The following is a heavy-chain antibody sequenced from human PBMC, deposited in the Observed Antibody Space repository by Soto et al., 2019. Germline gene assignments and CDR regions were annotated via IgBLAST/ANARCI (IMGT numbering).Heavy chain of an antibody. CDR3: ARRRAQYGSGSYWFDP. CDR2: MNPNSGNT. CDR1: GYTFTSYD. J-gene: IGHJ5*02. Sequence: QVQLVQSGAEVKKPGASVKVSCKASGYTFTSYDINWVRQATGQGLEWMGWMNPNSGNTGYAQKCQGRVTMTRNTSISTAYMELSSLRSEDTAVYYWARRRAQYGSGSYWFDPWGQGTLVTVSS. D-gene: IGHD3-10*01. V-gene: IGHV1-8*01.